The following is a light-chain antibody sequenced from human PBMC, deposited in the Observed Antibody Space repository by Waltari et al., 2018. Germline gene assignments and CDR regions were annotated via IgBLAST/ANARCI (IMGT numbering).Light chain of an antibody. CDR2: KAS. CDR1: QSISGW. V-gene: IGKV1-5*03. J-gene: IGKJ1*01. Sequence: DIQMTQSPPTLSASVGDRVTITCRASQSISGWLAWYQQKPGKAPKLLIYKASILESGVPSRFSGSESGTEFTLTISSLQPDDFATYYCQYYGTFGQGSKVEVK. CDR3: QYYGT.